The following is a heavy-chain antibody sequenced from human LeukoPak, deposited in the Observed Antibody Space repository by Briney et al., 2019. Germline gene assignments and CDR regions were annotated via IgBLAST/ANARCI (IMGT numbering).Heavy chain of an antibody. V-gene: IGHV3-21*01. Sequence: PGGSLGLSCAASGFTFSSYSMNWVRQAPGKGLEWVSSISSSSTYIYYADSVKGRFTISRDNAKNSLYLQMNTLRAEDTAVYYCARVGSSGSYNEDYWGQGTLVTVSS. CDR2: ISSSSTYI. CDR3: ARVGSSGSYNEDY. J-gene: IGHJ4*02. D-gene: IGHD1-26*01. CDR1: GFTFSSYS.